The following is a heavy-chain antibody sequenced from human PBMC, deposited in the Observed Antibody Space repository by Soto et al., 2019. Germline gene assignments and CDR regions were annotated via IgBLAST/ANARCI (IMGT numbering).Heavy chain of an antibody. Sequence: EVQLLESGGGLVQPGGSLRLSCTASGFSLSTYGVTWVRQAPGKGLEWVSGVSGGSGTTHYADSVKGLFTITTDNSENTAYLQMNSLRVEDTAVYYCAKWNGYGDHWGQGTLVTVS. V-gene: IGHV3-23*01. CDR1: GFSLSTYG. J-gene: IGHJ4*02. D-gene: IGHD1-1*01. CDR3: AKWNGYGDH. CDR2: VSGGSGTT.